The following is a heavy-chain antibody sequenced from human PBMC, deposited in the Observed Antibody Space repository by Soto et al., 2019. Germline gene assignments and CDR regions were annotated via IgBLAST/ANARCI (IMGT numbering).Heavy chain of an antibody. CDR3: AKDRLEYSSSSGGVFYYYYYGMDV. D-gene: IGHD6-6*01. CDR2: ISGSGGST. V-gene: IGHV3-23*01. CDR1: GFTFSSYA. Sequence: PGGSLRLSCAASGFTFSSYAMSWVRQAPGKGLEWVSAISGSGGSTYYADSVKGRFTISRDNSKNTPYLQMNSLRAEDTAVYYCAKDRLEYSSSSGGVFYYYYYGMDVWGQGTTVTVSS. J-gene: IGHJ6*02.